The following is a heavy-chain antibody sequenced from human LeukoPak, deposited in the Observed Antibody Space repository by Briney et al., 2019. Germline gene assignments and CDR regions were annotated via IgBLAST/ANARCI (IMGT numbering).Heavy chain of an antibody. CDR1: GGSISSYY. Sequence: PSETLSLTCTVSGGSISSYYWSWIRQPPGKGLEWIGYIYYSGSTNYNPSLKSRVTISVDTSKNQFSLKLSSVTAADTAVYYCARVPYCTNGVCPFDYWGQGTLVTVSS. V-gene: IGHV4-59*01. D-gene: IGHD2-8*01. CDR2: IYYSGST. CDR3: ARVPYCTNGVCPFDY. J-gene: IGHJ4*02.